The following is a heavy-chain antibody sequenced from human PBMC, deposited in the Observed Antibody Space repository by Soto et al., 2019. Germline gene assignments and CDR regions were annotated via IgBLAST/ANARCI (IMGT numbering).Heavy chain of an antibody. D-gene: IGHD2-2*01. CDR2: IYHSGST. V-gene: IGHV4-4*02. CDR3: ARALWERTSWSPIDY. Sequence: PSETLSLTCAVSGGSISSSNWWSWVRQPPGKGLEWIGEIYHSGSTNYNPSLKSRVTISVDKSKNQFSLKLSSVTAADTAVYYSARALWERTSWSPIDYWGQGTLVTVSS. J-gene: IGHJ4*02. CDR1: GGSISSSNW.